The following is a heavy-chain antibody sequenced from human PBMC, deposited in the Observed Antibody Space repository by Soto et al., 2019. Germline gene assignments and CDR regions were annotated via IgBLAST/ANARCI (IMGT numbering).Heavy chain of an antibody. J-gene: IGHJ6*02. CDR3: ARDDEYSGNGMDV. V-gene: IGHV3-33*01. D-gene: IGHD3-10*01. CDR1: GFTFSNYG. Sequence: QVQLVESGGGVVQPGRSLRLSCAASGFTFSNYGMHWVRQAPGKGLEWVAVILNDGSNRYHADSVKDRFTISRDNSKNTLYLQMNRLRAEVTAVYYCARDDEYSGNGMDVWGQGTTVTVS. CDR2: ILNDGSNR.